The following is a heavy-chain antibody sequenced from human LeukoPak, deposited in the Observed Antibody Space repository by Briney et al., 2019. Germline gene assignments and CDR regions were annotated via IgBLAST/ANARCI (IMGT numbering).Heavy chain of an antibody. Sequence: SETLSLTCSLSDGSISSGYYYWAWIRQPPGKGLEWIGYIYYSGSTNYNPSLKSRVTISVDTSKNQFSLKLSSVTAADTAVYYCARVDSESYSAFDIWGQGTMVTVSS. CDR1: DGSISSGYYY. V-gene: IGHV4-61*01. CDR3: ARVDSESYSAFDI. D-gene: IGHD1-26*01. CDR2: IYYSGST. J-gene: IGHJ3*02.